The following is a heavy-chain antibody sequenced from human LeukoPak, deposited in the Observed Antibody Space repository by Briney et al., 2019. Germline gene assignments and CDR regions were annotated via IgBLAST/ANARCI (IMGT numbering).Heavy chain of an antibody. Sequence: KPSETLSLTCTVSGGSISSSSYYWGWIRQPPGKGLEWIGSIYYSGSTYYNPSLKSRVTISVDTSKNQFSLKLSSVTAADTAVYYCARDSPFIVYGDYVGFGYYFDYWGQGTLVTVSS. CDR2: IYYSGST. D-gene: IGHD4-17*01. CDR3: ARDSPFIVYGDYVGFGYYFDY. V-gene: IGHV4-39*07. CDR1: GGSISSSSYY. J-gene: IGHJ4*02.